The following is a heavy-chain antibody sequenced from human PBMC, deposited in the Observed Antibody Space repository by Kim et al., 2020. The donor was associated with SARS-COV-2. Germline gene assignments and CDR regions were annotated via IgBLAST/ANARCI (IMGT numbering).Heavy chain of an antibody. CDR3: ARGNGYSKGGGGD. CDR2: INHSGST. V-gene: IGHV4-34*01. J-gene: IGHJ4*02. D-gene: IGHD6-13*01. CDR1: GGSFSGYY. Sequence: SETLSLTCAVYGGSFSGYYWSWIRQPPGKGLEWIGEINHSGSTNYNPSLKSRVTISVDTSKNQFSLKLSSVTAADTAVYYCARGNGYSKGGGGDWGQGTLVTVSS.